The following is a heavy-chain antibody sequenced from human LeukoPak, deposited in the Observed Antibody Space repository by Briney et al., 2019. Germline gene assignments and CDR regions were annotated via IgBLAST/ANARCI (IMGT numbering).Heavy chain of an antibody. V-gene: IGHV4-39*01. Sequence: SETLSLTCTASGGSVSSGTYYLTWIRQPPGKGLEWIGSIYYSGSTYYNPSLKSRVTISVDTSKNQFSLKLSSVTAADTAVYHCARSRIHLGEFMVRGGSWFDPWGQGTLVTVSS. CDR3: ARSRIHLGEFMVRGGSWFDP. D-gene: IGHD3-10*01. CDR1: GGSVSSGTYY. J-gene: IGHJ5*02. CDR2: IYYSGST.